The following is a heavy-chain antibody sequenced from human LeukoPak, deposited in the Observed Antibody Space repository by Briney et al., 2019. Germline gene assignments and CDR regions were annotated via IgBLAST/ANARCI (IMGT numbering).Heavy chain of an antibody. CDR1: GFTFSSYA. V-gene: IGHV3-23*01. CDR2: ISGSGGST. J-gene: IGHJ4*02. Sequence: GGSLGLSCAASGFTFSSYAMSWVRQAPGKGLEWVSAISGSGGSTYYADSVKGRFTISRDNSKNTLYLQMNSLRAEDTAVYYCAKDRGSGSFSDWGQGTLVTVSS. D-gene: IGHD3-10*01. CDR3: AKDRGSGSFSD.